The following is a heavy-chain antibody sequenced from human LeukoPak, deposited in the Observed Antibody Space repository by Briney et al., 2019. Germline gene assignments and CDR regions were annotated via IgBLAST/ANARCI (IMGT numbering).Heavy chain of an antibody. J-gene: IGHJ4*02. D-gene: IGHD5-18*01. CDR3: ARSGVVDTAMVTAVHYFDY. V-gene: IGHV4-34*01. CDR2: INHSGST. CDR1: GGSFSGYY. Sequence: PSETLSLTCAVYGGSFSGYYWSWIRQLPGKGLEWIGEINHSGSTNYNPSLKSRVTISVDTSKNQFSLKLSSVTAADTAVYYCARSGVVDTAMVTAVHYFDYWGQGTLVTVSS.